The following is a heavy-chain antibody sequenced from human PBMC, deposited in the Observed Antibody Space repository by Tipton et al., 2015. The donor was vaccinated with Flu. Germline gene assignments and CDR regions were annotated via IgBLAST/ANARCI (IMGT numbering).Heavy chain of an antibody. J-gene: IGHJ4*02. CDR2: IYPSGTT. Sequence: GLVKPSETLSLTCTVSGVSISSESNYWGWIRQPPGKGLEWIGSIYPSGTTYYNPSLKSRVTISVDTSKSQFSLKLRSVTAADTAVYYCARLSYYDVDLKNFYFDHWGQGALVTVSS. D-gene: IGHD3-10*02. CDR1: GVSISSESNY. V-gene: IGHV4-39*01. CDR3: ARLSYYDVDLKNFYFDH.